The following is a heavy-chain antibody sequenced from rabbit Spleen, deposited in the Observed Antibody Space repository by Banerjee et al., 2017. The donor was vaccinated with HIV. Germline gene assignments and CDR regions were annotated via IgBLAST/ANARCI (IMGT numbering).Heavy chain of an antibody. V-gene: IGHV1S40*01. CDR1: GFSFSSNDY. CDR2: IAGSSSGFT. Sequence: QSLEESGGDLVKPGASLTLTCTASGFSFSSNDYMCWVRQAPGKGLEWISCIAGSSSGFTYSATWAKGRFTISKTSSTTVTLQMTSLTAADTATYFCARDLTDVIGWNFGWWGQGTLVTVS. J-gene: IGHJ6*01. CDR3: ARDLTDVIGWNFGW. D-gene: IGHD4-1*01.